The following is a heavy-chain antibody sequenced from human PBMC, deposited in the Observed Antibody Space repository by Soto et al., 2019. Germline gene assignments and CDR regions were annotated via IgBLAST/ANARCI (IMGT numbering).Heavy chain of an antibody. CDR1: GYTFTSYA. D-gene: IGHD2-15*01. CDR3: VRDGGVVVPRTLWWTFDY. CDR2: ISAYNGNT. Sequence: QVQLVQSGAEVEKPGASVKVSCKASGYTFTSYAISWVRQAPGQGLEWMGWISAYNGNTNYAQKLQGRVTMTTDTPTSTTYMELRSLRSDDTAVYYCVRDGGVVVPRTLWWTFDYWGPGTLVTVSS. J-gene: IGHJ4*02. V-gene: IGHV1-18*01.